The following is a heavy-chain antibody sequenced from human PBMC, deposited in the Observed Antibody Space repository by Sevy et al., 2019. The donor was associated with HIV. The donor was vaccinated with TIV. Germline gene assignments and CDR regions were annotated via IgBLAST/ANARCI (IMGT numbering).Heavy chain of an antibody. CDR2: IGTGGDT. CDR3: ARGIRLETXFDY. Sequence: GGSLRLSCAASGXXFSYYDMHWVRQVTGKGLEWVSAIGTGGDTYYPDSVKGRFTISRENAKNSLYLQMDSLRAGDTGVYYCARGIRLETXFDYWGQGTLVTVSS. CDR1: GXXFSYYD. D-gene: IGHD6-19*01. J-gene: IGHJ4*02. V-gene: IGHV3-13*01.